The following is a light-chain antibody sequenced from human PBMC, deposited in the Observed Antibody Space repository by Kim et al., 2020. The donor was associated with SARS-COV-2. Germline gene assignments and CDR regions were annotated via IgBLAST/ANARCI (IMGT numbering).Light chain of an antibody. V-gene: IGKV1-5*03. CDR2: EAS. CDR1: QSIGTW. J-gene: IGKJ4*01. CDR3: QQYNRSPGLT. Sequence: DIQMTQSPSTLSVSVGDRVTITCRASQSIGTWLAWYQQKPGKAPRLLIYEASNLDSGVPSRFSGSGSGTEFTLTISSLQTDDFATYYCQQYNRSPGLTFGGGNKVEI.